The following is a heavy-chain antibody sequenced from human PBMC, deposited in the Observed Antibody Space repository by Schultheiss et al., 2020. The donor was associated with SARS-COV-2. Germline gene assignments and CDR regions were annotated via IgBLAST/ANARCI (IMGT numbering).Heavy chain of an antibody. J-gene: IGHJ6*03. CDR3: ARDRLAEYYYGSGLGMDV. D-gene: IGHD3-10*01. CDR1: GFTFSSYS. V-gene: IGHV3-33*08. CDR2: IWYDGSNK. Sequence: GESLKISCAASGFTFSSYSMNWVRQAPGKGLEWVAVIWYDGSNKYYADSVKGRFTISRDNSKNTLYLQMNSLRAEDTAVYYCARDRLAEYYYGSGLGMDVWGKGTTVTVSS.